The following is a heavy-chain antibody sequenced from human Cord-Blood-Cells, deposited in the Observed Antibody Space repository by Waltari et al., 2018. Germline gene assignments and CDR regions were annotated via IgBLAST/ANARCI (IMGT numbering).Heavy chain of an antibody. Sequence: EVQLVESGGGLVKPGGSLSLSCAASGFTFSSYSMNWVRQAPGKGLEWVSSISSSSSYIYYADSVKGRFTISRDNAKNSLYLQMNSLRAEDTAVYYCARYSSSWYAFDIWGQGTMVTVSS. D-gene: IGHD6-13*01. CDR2: ISSSSSYI. CDR3: ARYSSSWYAFDI. CDR1: GFTFSSYS. J-gene: IGHJ3*02. V-gene: IGHV3-21*01.